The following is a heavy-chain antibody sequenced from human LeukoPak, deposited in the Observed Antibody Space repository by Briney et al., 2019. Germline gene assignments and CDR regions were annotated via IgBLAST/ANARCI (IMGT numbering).Heavy chain of an antibody. V-gene: IGHV4-39*01. CDR1: GGSISSSSYY. CDR2: VYFSVST. Sequence: PSETLSLTCTVSGGSISSSSYYWGWIRQPPGKGLEWIGSVYFSVSTYYNPSLKSRVTVSVDTSKKQFSLKLSSVTAADTALYYCARVRRATTPHDAFDIWGQGTMVTVSS. CDR3: ARVRRATTPHDAFDI. J-gene: IGHJ3*02. D-gene: IGHD1-26*01.